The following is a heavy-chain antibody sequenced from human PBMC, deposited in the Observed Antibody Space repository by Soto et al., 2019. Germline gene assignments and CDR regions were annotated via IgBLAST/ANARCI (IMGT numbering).Heavy chain of an antibody. V-gene: IGHV3-15*04. Sequence: GGSLRLSCAASGLTFSDAWMTWVRQAPGKGLEWVGRIESTTDGGTTDYAAPLKGRITISRDDSKNTLYLQMNSLRTEDTAVYYCAKAGYTSAWYNAFEIWGQGTMVTVS. CDR2: IESTTDGGTT. CDR3: AKAGYTSAWYNAFEI. D-gene: IGHD6-19*01. J-gene: IGHJ3*02. CDR1: GLTFSDAW.